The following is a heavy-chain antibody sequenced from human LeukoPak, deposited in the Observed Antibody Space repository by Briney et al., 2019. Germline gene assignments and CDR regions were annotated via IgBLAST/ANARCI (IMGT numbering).Heavy chain of an antibody. V-gene: IGHV3-74*01. D-gene: IGHD6-6*01. CDR3: VGTIASRGSEY. CDR1: GFTVSSNY. Sequence: GGSLRLSCAASGFTVSSNYMSWARQAPGMGLVWVSRLPPDELGIIYADSVKGRFTVSRDNAKNTVYLQMNNLRVDDTAMYYCVGTIASRGSEYWGQGALVTVSS. J-gene: IGHJ4*02. CDR2: LPPDELGI.